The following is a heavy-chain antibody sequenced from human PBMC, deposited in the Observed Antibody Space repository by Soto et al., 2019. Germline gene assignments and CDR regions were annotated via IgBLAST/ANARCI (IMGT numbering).Heavy chain of an antibody. CDR3: ASGLGYKA. CDR1: GDSVSSSSYY. V-gene: IGHV4-31*03. Sequence: QVQLQESGPGLVKPSQTLSLTCTVSGDSVSSSSYYWSWIRQHPGTGLEWIGYIHHSGTTYYNPSLQSRITLSVDTSKNQFSLRLSSVTAADTAVYYCASGLGYKAWGQGTLVTVSS. D-gene: IGHD5-12*01. CDR2: IHHSGTT. J-gene: IGHJ5*02.